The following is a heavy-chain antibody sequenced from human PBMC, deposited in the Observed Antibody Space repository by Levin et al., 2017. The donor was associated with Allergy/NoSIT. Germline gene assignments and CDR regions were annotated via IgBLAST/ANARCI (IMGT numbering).Heavy chain of an antibody. CDR1: GFTFSTYW. Sequence: SCAASGFTFSTYWMSWVRQAPGKGLEWVANIKQDGSEKYYVDSVKGRFTISRDNAKNSLYLQMNSLRAEDTAVYYCARLYCIGTSCYRLFDYWGQGTLVTVSS. J-gene: IGHJ4*02. V-gene: IGHV3-7*01. CDR2: IKQDGSEK. CDR3: ARLYCIGTSCYRLFDY. D-gene: IGHD2-2*01.